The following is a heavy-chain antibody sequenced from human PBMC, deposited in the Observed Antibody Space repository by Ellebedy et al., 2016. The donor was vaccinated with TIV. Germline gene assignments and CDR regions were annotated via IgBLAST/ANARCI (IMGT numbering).Heavy chain of an antibody. CDR3: ARGGSSGKLDY. CDR2: ISSTSSYI. D-gene: IGHD6-19*01. J-gene: IGHJ4*02. Sequence: GESLKISCAASGFTFSSYNMNWVRQAPGKGLEWVSSISSTSSYIYYADSVKGRFTISRDNAKNSLYLQMNSLRAEDTAVYYCARGGSSGKLDYWGQGTLVTVSS. CDR1: GFTFSSYN. V-gene: IGHV3-21*01.